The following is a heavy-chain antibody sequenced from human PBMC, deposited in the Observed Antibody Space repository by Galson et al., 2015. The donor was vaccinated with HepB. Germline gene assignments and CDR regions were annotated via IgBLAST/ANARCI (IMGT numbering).Heavy chain of an antibody. CDR2: IIPMFDTA. CDR1: GGSFNTYA. D-gene: IGHD3-22*01. CDR3: ARDRADYYDSSGYSGAFEI. J-gene: IGHJ3*02. V-gene: IGHV1-69*06. Sequence: SVKVSCKASGGSFNTYAISWLRQAPGQGLEWMGGIIPMFDTAIYAQKFQGRVTITADKSTNTAYMDLSSLRSEDTAVYYCARDRADYYDSSGYSGAFEIWGHGTMVTVSS.